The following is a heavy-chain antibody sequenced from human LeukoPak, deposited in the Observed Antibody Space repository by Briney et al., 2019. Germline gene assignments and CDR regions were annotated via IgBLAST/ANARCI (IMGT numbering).Heavy chain of an antibody. V-gene: IGHV3-23*01. Sequence: GGSLRLSCAASGFTFSSYAMSWVRQAPGKGLEWVSAITGNGGSTYYADSVKGRFTISRDNSKNTLYLQMNSLRAEDTAVYYCAKRSRRLTVVRGVPREDVWGQGTSVTVSS. J-gene: IGHJ6*02. CDR2: ITGNGGST. CDR3: AKRSRRLTVVRGVPREDV. CDR1: GFTFSSYA. D-gene: IGHD3-10*01.